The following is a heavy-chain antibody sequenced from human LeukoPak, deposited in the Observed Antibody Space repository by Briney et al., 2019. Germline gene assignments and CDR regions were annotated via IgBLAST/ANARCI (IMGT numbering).Heavy chain of an antibody. J-gene: IGHJ5*02. Sequence: PSETLSLTCAVYGGSFSGYYWSWIRQPPGKGLEWIGEINHSGSTNYNLSLKSRVTISVDTSKNQFSLKLSSVTAADTAVYYCARGTAVYWFDPWGQGTLVTVSS. CDR3: ARGTAVYWFDP. CDR2: INHSGST. V-gene: IGHV4-34*01. CDR1: GGSFSGYY.